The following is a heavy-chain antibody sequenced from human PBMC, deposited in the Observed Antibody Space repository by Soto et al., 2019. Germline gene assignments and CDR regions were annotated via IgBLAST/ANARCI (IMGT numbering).Heavy chain of an antibody. CDR3: ARLSRVALVINPYFDY. CDR2: IYYSGST. D-gene: IGHD3-9*01. V-gene: IGHV4-39*01. Sequence: QLQRQESGPGLVKPSETLSLTCTVSGGSISSSSYYWGWIRQPPGKGLGWIGSIYYSGSTYYNPSLKSRVTISVDTSKNQFSLKLSSVTAADTAVYYCARLSRVALVINPYFDYWGQGTLVTVSS. CDR1: GGSISSSSYY. J-gene: IGHJ4*02.